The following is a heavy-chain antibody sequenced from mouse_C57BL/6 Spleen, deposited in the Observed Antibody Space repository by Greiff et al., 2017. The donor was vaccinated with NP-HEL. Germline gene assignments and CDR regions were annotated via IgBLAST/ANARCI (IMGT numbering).Heavy chain of an antibody. J-gene: IGHJ2*01. V-gene: IGHV1-55*01. D-gene: IGHD2-1*01. CDR1: GYTFTSYW. CDR3: ARDVVTGPYFDY. CDR2: IYPGSGST. Sequence: VQLKQPGAELVKPGASVKMSCKASGYTFTSYWITWVKQRPGQGLEWIGDIYPGSGSTNYNEKFKSKATLTVDTSSSTAYMQLSSLTSEDSAVYYCARDVVTGPYFDYWGQGTTLTVSS.